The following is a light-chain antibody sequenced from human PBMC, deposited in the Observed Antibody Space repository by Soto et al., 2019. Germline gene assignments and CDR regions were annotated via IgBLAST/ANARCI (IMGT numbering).Light chain of an antibody. V-gene: IGKV1-5*01. J-gene: IGKJ1*01. Sequence: DIQMTQSPSTLSASVGERVTITCRASQSLNSWLAWYQQKPGKAPRLLIYDASSLESEVPSRFSGSGSDTEFTLTISSLQPDDIATYYCQQYKIYSPWAFGEGTKVDIK. CDR1: QSLNSW. CDR3: QQYKIYSPWA. CDR2: DAS.